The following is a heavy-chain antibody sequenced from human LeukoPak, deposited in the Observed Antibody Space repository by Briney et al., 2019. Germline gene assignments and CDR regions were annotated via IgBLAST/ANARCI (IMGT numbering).Heavy chain of an antibody. CDR2: IYYSGST. CDR3: ARLWDSLRVFDY. Sequence: SETLSLTCTVSGGSISSSSYYWGWIRQPPGKGLEWIGSIYYSGSTYYNPSLKSRVTISVDTSKNQFSLKLSSVTAADTAVYYCARLWDSLRVFDYWGQGTLVTVSS. D-gene: IGHD5-18*01. CDR1: GGSISSSSYY. J-gene: IGHJ4*02. V-gene: IGHV4-39*01.